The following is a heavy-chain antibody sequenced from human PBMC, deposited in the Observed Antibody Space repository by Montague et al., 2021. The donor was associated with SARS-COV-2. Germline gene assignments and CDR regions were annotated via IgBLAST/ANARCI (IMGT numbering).Heavy chain of an antibody. CDR2: IYYSGST. D-gene: IGHD1-26*01. V-gene: IGHV4-61*08. CDR3: ARDSLVGATGYFDL. CDR1: NGSVSGGGYY. J-gene: IGHJ2*01. Sequence: SETLSLTCTVSNGSVSGGGYYWSWIWQPPGKGLEWIGYIYYSGSTNYNPSLKSRVTISVDTSKDQFSLKLSSVTAADTAVYYCARDSLVGATGYFDLWGRGTLVTVSS.